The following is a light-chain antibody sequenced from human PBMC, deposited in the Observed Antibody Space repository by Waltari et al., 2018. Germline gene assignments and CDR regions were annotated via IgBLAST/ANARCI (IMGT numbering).Light chain of an antibody. V-gene: IGLV2-8*01. CDR1: SSDVGGYNY. CDR2: EVS. CDR3: SSYAGSNLWV. Sequence: QSALTQPPSASGSPGQSVAISCTGTSSDVGGYNYVSWYQQHPGKAPKLIIYEVSKRPSGVPDRFSGSNSGNTASLTVSGLQADDEADYYCSSYAGSNLWVLGGGTKLTVL. J-gene: IGLJ3*02.